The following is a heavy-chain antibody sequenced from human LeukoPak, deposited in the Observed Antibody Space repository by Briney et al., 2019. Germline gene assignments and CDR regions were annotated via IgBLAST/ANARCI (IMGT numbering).Heavy chain of an antibody. V-gene: IGHV3-30*02. CDR1: GFTFSSYG. Sequence: PGGSLRLSCAASGFTFSSYGMHWVRQAPGKGLEWVAFIRYGGSNKYYADSVKGRFTISRDNSKNTLYLQMNSLRAEDTAVYYCAKDLTPPTPHYYGSGEDSFDIWGQGAMVTVSS. CDR2: IRYGGSNK. CDR3: AKDLTPPTPHYYGSGEDSFDI. J-gene: IGHJ3*02. D-gene: IGHD3-10*01.